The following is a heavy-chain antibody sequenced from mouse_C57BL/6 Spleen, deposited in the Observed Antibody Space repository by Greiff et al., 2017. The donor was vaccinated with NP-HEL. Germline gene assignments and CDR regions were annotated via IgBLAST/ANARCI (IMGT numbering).Heavy chain of an antibody. Sequence: QVQLQQPGAELVRPGSSVKLSCKASGYTFTSYWMDWVKQRPGQGLEWIGNIYPSDSETHYNQKFKDKATLTVDKSSSTAYMQLSSLTSEDSAVYDGASRYRNYYWDFDVWGTGTTLTVSS. D-gene: IGHD2-5*01. V-gene: IGHV1-61*01. J-gene: IGHJ1*03. CDR3: ASRYRNYYWDFDV. CDR2: IYPSDSET. CDR1: GYTFTSYW.